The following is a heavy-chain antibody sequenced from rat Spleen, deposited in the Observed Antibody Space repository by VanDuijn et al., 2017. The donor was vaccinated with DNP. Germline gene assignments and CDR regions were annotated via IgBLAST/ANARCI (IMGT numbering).Heavy chain of an antibody. CDR2: IGYSGST. Sequence: EVQLQESGPGLVKPSQSLSLSCSVTGYSITSYYWGWIRKFPGNKMEWIGHIGYSGSTTYNPSLRSRISITRDTAKNQFFLHLNSVTTEDTATYYCARQNIVRDWFFDFWGPGTMVTVSS. CDR3: ARQNIVRDWFFDF. D-gene: IGHD4-3*01. V-gene: IGHV3-1*01. CDR1: GYSITSYY. J-gene: IGHJ1*01.